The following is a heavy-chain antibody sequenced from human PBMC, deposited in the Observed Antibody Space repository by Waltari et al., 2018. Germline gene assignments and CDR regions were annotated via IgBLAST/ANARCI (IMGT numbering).Heavy chain of an antibody. J-gene: IGHJ2*01. V-gene: IGHV4-38-2*01. CDR2: INQRGST. CDR3: ARQGGYINVWWEDYWYFDH. CDR1: DYSISSGFY. D-gene: IGHD1-26*01. Sequence: QVHLQVSGPGLVTPSETLSLTCAVADYSISSGFYWGWIRQPPGKGLELIGSINQRGSTFSHPALNSRVTISVDTALNPFSLKLNSVTATDTAVYYCARQGGYINVWWEDYWYFDHWGRGTLVTVSS.